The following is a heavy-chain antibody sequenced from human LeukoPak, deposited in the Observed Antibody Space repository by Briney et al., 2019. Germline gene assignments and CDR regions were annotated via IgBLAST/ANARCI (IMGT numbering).Heavy chain of an antibody. J-gene: IGHJ6*04. CDR3: ARGYGSGTVYYYYGMDV. V-gene: IGHV4-34*01. CDR1: GGSFSGYY. CDR2: TNHSGST. Sequence: SETLSLTCAVYGGSFSGYYWSWIRQPPGKGLEWIGETNHSGSTNYNPSLKSRVTISVDTSKNQFSLKLSSVTAADTAVYYCARGYGSGTVYYYYGMDVWGKGTTVTVSS. D-gene: IGHD3-10*01.